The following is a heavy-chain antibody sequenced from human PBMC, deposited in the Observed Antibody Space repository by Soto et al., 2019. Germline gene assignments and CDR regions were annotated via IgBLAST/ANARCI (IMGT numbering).Heavy chain of an antibody. D-gene: IGHD6-19*01. CDR3: AKGVPGIAVAGTGYFQH. CDR2: ISGSGDST. CDR1: GFSVTATY. V-gene: IGHV3-23*01. J-gene: IGHJ1*01. Sequence: PGGSLRLSCAASGFSVTATYMSWVRQAPGKGLEWVSGISGSGDSTYYADSVKGRFTISRDNSKNTLYLQMNSLRAEDTAVYYCAKGVPGIAVAGTGYFQHWGQGTLVTVSS.